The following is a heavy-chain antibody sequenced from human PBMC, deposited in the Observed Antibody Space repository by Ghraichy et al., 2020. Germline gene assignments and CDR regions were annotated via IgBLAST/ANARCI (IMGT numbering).Heavy chain of an antibody. Sequence: GGSLRLSCAASGFTFSSYSMNWVRQAPGKGLEWVSFISSSSGYIYYADSVTGRFTISRDNAKNSLYLQMNSLRAEDTAVYYCARVLGHYASSGYYYGEGAFGIWGQGTMVTVSS. J-gene: IGHJ3*02. V-gene: IGHV3-21*01. CDR2: ISSSSGYI. CDR3: ARVLGHYASSGYYYGEGAFGI. D-gene: IGHD3-22*01. CDR1: GFTFSSYS.